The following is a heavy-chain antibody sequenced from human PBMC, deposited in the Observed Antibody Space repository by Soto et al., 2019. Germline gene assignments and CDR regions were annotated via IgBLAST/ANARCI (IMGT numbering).Heavy chain of an antibody. CDR3: ARSIAAAGDDWFDP. V-gene: IGHV4-31*03. CDR2: IYYRGTT. Sequence: SETMSLTCTVSGGFISSGGYYWNWIRQHPGKGLEYIGHIYYRGTTYYNPSLRSRLTISVDTSKNQFSLNLSSVTAADTAVYYCARSIAAAGDDWFDPWGQGTLVTVSS. J-gene: IGHJ5*02. CDR1: GGFISSGGYY. D-gene: IGHD6-13*01.